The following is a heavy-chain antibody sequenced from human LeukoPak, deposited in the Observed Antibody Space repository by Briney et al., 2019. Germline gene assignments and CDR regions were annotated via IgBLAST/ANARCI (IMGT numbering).Heavy chain of an antibody. CDR3: ARDLNTMVRGGDNWFDP. J-gene: IGHJ5*02. Sequence: TGGSLRLSCAASGFTFSTYWMSWVRQAPGKGLEWVANIKQDGSEKYYVDSVKGRFTISRDNAKNSLYLQMNSLRAEDTAVYYCARDLNTMVRGGDNWFDPWGQGTLVTVSS. V-gene: IGHV3-7*01. CDR1: GFTFSTYW. D-gene: IGHD3-10*01. CDR2: IKQDGSEK.